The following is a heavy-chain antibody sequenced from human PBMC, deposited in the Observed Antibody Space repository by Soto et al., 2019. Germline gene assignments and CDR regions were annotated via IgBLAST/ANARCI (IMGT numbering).Heavy chain of an antibody. Sequence: SVKVSCKASGGTFSSYAISWVRQAPGQGLEWMGGIIPIFGTANYAQKFQGRVTITADESTSTAYMELSSLRSEDTAVYYCASAGPTLRSSSKLGFDPWGQATLVTVS. D-gene: IGHD6-6*01. CDR3: ASAGPTLRSSSKLGFDP. J-gene: IGHJ5*02. CDR2: IIPIFGTA. CDR1: GGTFSSYA. V-gene: IGHV1-69*13.